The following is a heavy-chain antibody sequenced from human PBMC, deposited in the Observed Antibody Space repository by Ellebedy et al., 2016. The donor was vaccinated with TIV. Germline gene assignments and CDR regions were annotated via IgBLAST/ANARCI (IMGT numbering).Heavy chain of an antibody. Sequence: SETLSLXXAVSGGSFSSYYWSWIRQSAGKGLEWIGRIFMSVSTTYNPSLKNRVTMSADASTTQLSLSLSSVTAADTAVYFCARLRQSRDRSHWYFDLWGRGTLVTVSS. CDR1: GGSFSSYY. D-gene: IGHD1-14*01. J-gene: IGHJ2*01. CDR2: IFMSVST. V-gene: IGHV4-4*07. CDR3: ARLRQSRDRSHWYFDL.